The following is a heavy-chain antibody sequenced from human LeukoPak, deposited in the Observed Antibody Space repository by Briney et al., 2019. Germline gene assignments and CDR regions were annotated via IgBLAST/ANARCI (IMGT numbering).Heavy chain of an antibody. CDR2: IKSKIDGGTT. Sequence: PGRSLRLSCAASGFTFSDAWMSWVRQAPGKGLEWVGRIKSKIDGGTTDYAAPVKGRFTISRDDSKNTLYLHMNSLKAEDTAVYYCATDPTTVINPLPLEYWGQGTLVTVSS. J-gene: IGHJ4*02. CDR3: ATDPTTVINPLPLEY. CDR1: GFTFSDAW. D-gene: IGHD4-23*01. V-gene: IGHV3-15*01.